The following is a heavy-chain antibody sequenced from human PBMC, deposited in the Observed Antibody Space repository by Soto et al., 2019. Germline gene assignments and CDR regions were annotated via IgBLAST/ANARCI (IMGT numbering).Heavy chain of an antibody. D-gene: IGHD3-3*01. J-gene: IGHJ6*03. CDR2: INRDGSEK. Sequence: EVQLVESGGGLVQPGGSLRLSCAASGFTFSGYCMNWVRQAPGKGLEWVANINRDGSEKYYVDSVKGRFTISRDNAKNSLNLKMNILRAEDTAGYYCARGHNYDFWRGVGYYYYDYLDVWGKGTTVTVSS. CDR1: GFTFSGYC. V-gene: IGHV3-7*01. CDR3: ARGHNYDFWRGVGYYYYDYLDV.